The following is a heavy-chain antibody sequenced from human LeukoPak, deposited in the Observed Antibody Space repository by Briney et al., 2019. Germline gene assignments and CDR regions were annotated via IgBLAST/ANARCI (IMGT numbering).Heavy chain of an antibody. CDR3: ARIQLWFVSGYNWFDP. V-gene: IGHV4-38-2*01. CDR2: IYHSGST. Sequence: SETLSLTCAVTGYSISRAYYWGWIRQPPGKGLEWIGSIYHSGSTYYNPSLKSRVTISVDTSKNQFSLKLSSVTAADTAVYYCARIQLWFVSGYNWFDPWGQGTLVTVSS. CDR1: GYSISRAYY. J-gene: IGHJ5*02. D-gene: IGHD5-18*01.